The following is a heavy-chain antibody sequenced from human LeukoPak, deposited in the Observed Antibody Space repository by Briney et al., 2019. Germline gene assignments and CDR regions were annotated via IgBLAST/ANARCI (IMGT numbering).Heavy chain of an antibody. D-gene: IGHD1-26*01. J-gene: IGHJ4*02. Sequence: SETLSLTCTVSGGSISSSSYYWDWIRQPPGKGLEWIASFFYSGSTYYSPSLKSRVTISVDTSKNQFSLKVSSVTAADTAAYYCAREVGVVGATCDYWGQGTLVTVSS. V-gene: IGHV4-39*07. CDR3: AREVGVVGATCDY. CDR2: FFYSGST. CDR1: GGSISSSSYY.